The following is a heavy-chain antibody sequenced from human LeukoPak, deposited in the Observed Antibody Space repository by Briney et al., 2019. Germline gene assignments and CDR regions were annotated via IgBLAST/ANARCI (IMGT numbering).Heavy chain of an antibody. V-gene: IGHV1-2*02. Sequence: ASVKVSCKASGYTFTGYYMHWVRQAPGQGLEWMGWINPNSGGTNYAQKFQGRVTMTRDTSISTAYMELSRLRSDDTAVYYCPRDFTYYDFWSGEGAFDIWGQGTMVTVSS. CDR2: INPNSGGT. J-gene: IGHJ3*02. D-gene: IGHD3-3*01. CDR3: PRDFTYYDFWSGEGAFDI. CDR1: GYTFTGYY.